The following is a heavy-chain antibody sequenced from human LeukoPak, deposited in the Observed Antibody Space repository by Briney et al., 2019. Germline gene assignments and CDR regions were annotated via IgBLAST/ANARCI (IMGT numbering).Heavy chain of an antibody. J-gene: IGHJ4*02. CDR2: ISGSGGDT. CDR1: GFSFSSHV. D-gene: IGHD3-22*01. V-gene: IGHV3-23*01. Sequence: GGSLRLSCAASGFSFSSHVMHWVRQAPGMGLEWVSGISGSGGDTYYADSVKGRFTISRDNSKNTLNLQMNSLRAEDTALYYCAKDQNYESSGYYGGFDYWGQGTLVTVSS. CDR3: AKDQNYESSGYYGGFDY.